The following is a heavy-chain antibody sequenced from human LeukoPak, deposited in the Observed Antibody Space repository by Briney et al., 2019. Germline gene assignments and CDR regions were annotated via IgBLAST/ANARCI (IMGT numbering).Heavy chain of an antibody. J-gene: IGHJ4*02. V-gene: IGHV3-23*01. CDR2: ISGSGGST. D-gene: IGHD5-24*01. Sequence: GGSLRLSCAASGFTFSSYAMSWVRQAPGKGLEWVSAISGSGGSTYYAGSVKGRFTISRDNSKNTPYLQMNSLRADDTAVYYCARETEMANLDYWGQGTLVTVSS. CDR3: ARETEMANLDY. CDR1: GFTFSSYA.